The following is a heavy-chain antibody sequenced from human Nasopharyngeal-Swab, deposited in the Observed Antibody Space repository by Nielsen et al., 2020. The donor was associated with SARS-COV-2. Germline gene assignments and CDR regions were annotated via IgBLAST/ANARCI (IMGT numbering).Heavy chain of an antibody. CDR2: INDYENRL. CDR3: VKDLRGKYAFDI. D-gene: IGHD3-16*01. V-gene: IGHV3-64D*06. Sequence: GGSLRLSCSASGFTFSIYAMHWVRQAPGKGLEYVSTINDYENRLYYADSVKGRFAISGDNSKNTLYLQMSSLRAEDTAVYWCVKDLRGKYAFDIWGQGTMVTVSS. CDR1: GFTFSIYA. J-gene: IGHJ3*02.